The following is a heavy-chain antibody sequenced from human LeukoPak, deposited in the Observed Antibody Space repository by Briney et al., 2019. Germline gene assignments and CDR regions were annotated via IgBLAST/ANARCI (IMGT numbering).Heavy chain of an antibody. CDR2: INHSGST. CDR3: ARGGGFYYMDV. V-gene: IGHV4-34*01. CDR1: GGSFSGYY. D-gene: IGHD3-16*01. Sequence: SETLSLTCAVYGGSFSGYYWSWIRQPPGKGLEWIGEINHSGSTNYNPSLKSRVTISVDTSKNQFSLKLSSVTAADTAVYYCARGGGFYYMDVWDKGTTVTISS. J-gene: IGHJ6*03.